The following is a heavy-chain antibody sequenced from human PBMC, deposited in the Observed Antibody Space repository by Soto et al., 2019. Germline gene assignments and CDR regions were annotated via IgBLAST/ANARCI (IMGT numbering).Heavy chain of an antibody. CDR2: IWYDGSND. V-gene: IGHV3-33*01. CDR3: ARDRWEFQLFYYGLDV. D-gene: IGHD1-26*01. Sequence: QVQLVESGGGVVQPGRSLRLSCAASGFTFSNYGMHWVRQAPGKGLEWVAIIWYDGSNDYYVDSVKGRFTISRDNSKNTLSLQMNSLRAEDMAVYYCARDRWEFQLFYYGLDVWGQGTTVTVSS. CDR1: GFTFSNYG. J-gene: IGHJ6*02.